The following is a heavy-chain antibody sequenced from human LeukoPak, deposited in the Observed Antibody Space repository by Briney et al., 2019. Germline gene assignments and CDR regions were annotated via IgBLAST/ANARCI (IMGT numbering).Heavy chain of an antibody. CDR2: IKQDGSEK. J-gene: IGHJ4*02. V-gene: IGHV3-7*04. CDR3: ARGTIAAAGYYYFDY. CDR1: GFTFSSYW. D-gene: IGHD6-13*01. Sequence: PGGSLRLSCAASGFTFSSYWMSWVRQAPGKGLEWVSNIKQDGSEKYYVDSVKGRFTISRDNAKNSLYLQMNSLRAEDTAVYYYARGTIAAAGYYYFDYWGKGTQVTVS.